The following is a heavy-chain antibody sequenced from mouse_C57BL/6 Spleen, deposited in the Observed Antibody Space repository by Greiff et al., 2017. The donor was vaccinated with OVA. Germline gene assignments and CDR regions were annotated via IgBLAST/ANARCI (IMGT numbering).Heavy chain of an antibody. V-gene: IGHV1-82*01. CDR2: IYPGDGDT. CDR1: GYAFSSSW. J-gene: IGHJ4*01. Sequence: VHLVESGPELVKPGASVKISCKASGYAFSSSWMNWVKQRPGKGLEWIGRIYPGDGDTKYNGKFKGKATLTADKSSSTAYMQLSSLTSEDSAVYFCARDPGAMDYWGQGTSVTVSS. CDR3: ARDPGAMDY.